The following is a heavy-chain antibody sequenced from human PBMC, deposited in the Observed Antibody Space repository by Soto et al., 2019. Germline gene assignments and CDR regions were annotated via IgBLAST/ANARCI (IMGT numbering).Heavy chain of an antibody. J-gene: IGHJ6*02. CDR1: GFTFSSYS. CDR3: ARDYLGDSSGWHYYYYGMDV. Sequence: GGSLRLSCAASGFTFSSYSMNWVRQAPGKGLEWVSSISSSSSYIYYADSVKGRFTISRDNAKNSLYLQMNSLRAEDTAVYYCARDYLGDSSGWHYYYYGMDVWGQGTTVTVSS. V-gene: IGHV3-21*01. D-gene: IGHD6-19*01. CDR2: ISSSSSYI.